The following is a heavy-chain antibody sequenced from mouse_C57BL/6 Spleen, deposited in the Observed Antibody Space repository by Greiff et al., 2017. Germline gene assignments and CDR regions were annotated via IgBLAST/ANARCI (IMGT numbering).Heavy chain of an antibody. CDR3: SRLSNYLY. J-gene: IGHJ2*01. D-gene: IGHD2-5*01. Sequence: QVHVKQPGAELVKPGASVKLSCKASGYTFTSYWMHWVKQRPGQGLEWIGMIHPNSGSTNYNEKFKSKATLTVDKSSSTAYMQLSSLTSEDSAVYYCSRLSNYLYWGQGTTLTVSS. CDR1: GYTFTSYW. CDR2: IHPNSGST. V-gene: IGHV1-64*01.